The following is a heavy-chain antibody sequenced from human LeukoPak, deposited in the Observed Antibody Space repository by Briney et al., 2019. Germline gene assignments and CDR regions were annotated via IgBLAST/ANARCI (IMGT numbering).Heavy chain of an antibody. Sequence: ASVKVSCKASGYTFTDYYMHWVRQAPGQGLEWMGWINPNSGGTNYAQKFQGRVTMTRDTSISTAYMELSRLRSDDTAVYYCARVPHGIAARADRYYFDYWGQGTLVTVSS. V-gene: IGHV1-2*02. CDR1: GYTFTDYY. D-gene: IGHD6-6*01. CDR3: ARVPHGIAARADRYYFDY. CDR2: INPNSGGT. J-gene: IGHJ4*02.